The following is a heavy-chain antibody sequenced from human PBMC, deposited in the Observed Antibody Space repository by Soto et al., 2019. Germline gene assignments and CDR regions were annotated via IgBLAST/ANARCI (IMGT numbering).Heavy chain of an antibody. D-gene: IGHD6-19*01. CDR1: WFSLSTGGMC. V-gene: IGHV2-70*01. J-gene: IGHJ4*02. Sequence: SGPTLVNPTQTLTLTCTFSWFSLSTGGMCVSWIRQPPGKALEWPALMDSDDDKYYRTSLKTRLTISKDTSKNQVVLTMTNMDPVDTATYYCARTTSSGVPYYFDYWGQGTLVTVSS. CDR3: ARTTSSGVPYYFDY. CDR2: MDSDDDK.